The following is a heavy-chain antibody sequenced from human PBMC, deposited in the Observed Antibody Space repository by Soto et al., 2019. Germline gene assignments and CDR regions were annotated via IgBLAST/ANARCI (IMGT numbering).Heavy chain of an antibody. J-gene: IGHJ5*02. CDR3: ATVPDR. V-gene: IGHV4-30-2*01. CDR1: GGSISSGGYS. D-gene: IGHD2-2*01. Sequence: QLQLQESGSGLVKPSQTLSLTCAVSGGSISSGGYSWSWIRQPTGKGLEWIGYIYHSGSTNYNPSLTPRVPISLDRSKNQFSLELGSVTAADTAVYYCATVPDRWGQGTLVTVSS. CDR2: IYHSGST.